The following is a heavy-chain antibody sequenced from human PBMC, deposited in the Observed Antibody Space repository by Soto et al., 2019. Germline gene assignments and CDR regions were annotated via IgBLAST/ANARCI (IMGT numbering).Heavy chain of an antibody. J-gene: IGHJ4*02. CDR1: GFTCTSYS. V-gene: IGHV3-21*01. Sequence: GGSLRLSRPASGFTCTSYSRTWVRQATGKGLEWVSTISSCSAYIYYADSVKGRFSISRDNAKNSLYLQMNSLRAEDTAVYYCATDQLSLLNYDYWGQGTLVTVSS. CDR3: ATDQLSLLNYDY. D-gene: IGHD1-1*01. CDR2: ISSCSAYI.